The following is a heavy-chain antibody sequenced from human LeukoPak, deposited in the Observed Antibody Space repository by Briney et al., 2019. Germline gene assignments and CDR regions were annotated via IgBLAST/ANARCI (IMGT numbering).Heavy chain of an antibody. J-gene: IGHJ4*02. Sequence: ASVKVSCKAPGYTFTSYGISWVRQAPRQGLEWMGWISAYNGNTNSAQKLQGRVTMTTDTSTSTAYMELRSLRSDDTAVYYCARDQSIAVAGIDDYWGQGTLVTVSS. CDR3: ARDQSIAVAGIDDY. D-gene: IGHD6-19*01. CDR2: ISAYNGNT. CDR1: GYTFTSYG. V-gene: IGHV1-18*01.